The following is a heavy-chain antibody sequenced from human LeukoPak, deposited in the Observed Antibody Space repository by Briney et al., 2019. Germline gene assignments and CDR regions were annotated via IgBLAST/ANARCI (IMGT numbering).Heavy chain of an antibody. Sequence: ASVKVSCKASGYTFTGYYMHWVRQAPGQGLECRGWINPNSGGTNYAQKFQGRVTMTRDTSISTAYMELSRLRSDDTAVYYCARGSPIVVVTAISQPFDYWGQGTLVTVSS. CDR3: ARGSPIVVVTAISQPFDY. D-gene: IGHD2-21*02. CDR2: INPNSGGT. J-gene: IGHJ4*02. V-gene: IGHV1-2*02. CDR1: GYTFTGYY.